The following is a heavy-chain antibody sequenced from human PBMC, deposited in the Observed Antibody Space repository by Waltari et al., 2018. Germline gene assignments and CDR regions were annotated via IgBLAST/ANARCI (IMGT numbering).Heavy chain of an antibody. V-gene: IGHV4-38-2*01. Sequence: VQLQESGPGLVKPSETLSLTCAVPGSSFSSGYYWGWIRPPPGKRLEFIGSIYHSGTTYYNPSLKSRVTILLDTSKTQFSLMLRSVTAADTAVYFCARWFHGDSPSHFDYWGQGTLVTVSS. CDR2: IYHSGTT. J-gene: IGHJ4*02. CDR3: ARWFHGDSPSHFDY. CDR1: GSSFSSGYY. D-gene: IGHD2-21*02.